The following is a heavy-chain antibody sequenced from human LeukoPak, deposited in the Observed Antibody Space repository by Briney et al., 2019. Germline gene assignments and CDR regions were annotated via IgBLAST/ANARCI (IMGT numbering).Heavy chain of an antibody. Sequence: ASVKVSCKASGYTFTSYAMNWVRQAPGQGLEWMGWINTNTGNPTYAQGFTGRFVFSLDTSVSTAYLQISSLKAEDTAVYYCARDRVEYDSSGYFSYTFDYWGQGTLVTVSS. CDR3: ARDRVEYDSSGYFSYTFDY. V-gene: IGHV7-4-1*02. D-gene: IGHD3-22*01. CDR2: INTNTGNP. CDR1: GYTFTSYA. J-gene: IGHJ4*02.